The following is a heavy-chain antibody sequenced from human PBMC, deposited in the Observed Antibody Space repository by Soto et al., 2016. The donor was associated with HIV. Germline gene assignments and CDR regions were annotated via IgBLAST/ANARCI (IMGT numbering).Heavy chain of an antibody. CDR2: ISGSGSSA. J-gene: IGHJ4*02. V-gene: IGHV3-23*01. D-gene: IGHD6-19*01. CDR1: RFTFSSFA. Sequence: EVQMLESGGGLVQPGGSLRLSCAVSRFTFSSFAMNWVRQVPGKGLEWVASISGSGSSAYHADSVKGRFTISRDNSKKTLYLQMVDLRAEDTAIYYCAKGGASSGYGLPFDLWGQGTLVTVPS. CDR3: AKGGASSGYGLPFDL.